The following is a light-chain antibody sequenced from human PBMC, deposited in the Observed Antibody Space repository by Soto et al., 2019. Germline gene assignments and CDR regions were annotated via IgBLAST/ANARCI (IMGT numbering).Light chain of an antibody. Sequence: DIVMTESPDSLAVSLGERATINCKSSQSVLYTSYNKNLLAWYQQKPGQPPKLLIYWASTRESGVPDRFSASGSGTDVTLTISSLQAEDVAVYYCQPYSDSPPLFTFGPGTKVNI. CDR1: QSVLYTSYNKNL. CDR2: WAS. V-gene: IGKV4-1*01. J-gene: IGKJ3*01. CDR3: QPYSDSPPLFT.